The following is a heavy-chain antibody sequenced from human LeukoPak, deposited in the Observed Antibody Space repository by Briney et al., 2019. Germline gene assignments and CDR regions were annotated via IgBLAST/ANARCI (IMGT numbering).Heavy chain of an antibody. V-gene: IGHV4-34*01. CDR2: INHSGST. CDR1: GGSFSGYY. CDR3: ARVGYSYGYSQYYFDY. Sequence: PSETLSLTCAVYGGSFSGYYWSWIRQPPGKGLEWIGEINHSGSTYYNPSLKSRVTISVDTSKNQFSLKLSSVTAADTAVYYCARVGYSYGYSQYYFDYWGQGTLVTVSS. D-gene: IGHD5-18*01. J-gene: IGHJ4*02.